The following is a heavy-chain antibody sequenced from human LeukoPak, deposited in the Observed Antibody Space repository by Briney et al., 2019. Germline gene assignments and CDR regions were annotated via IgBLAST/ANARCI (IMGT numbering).Heavy chain of an antibody. CDR2: IYYSGST. J-gene: IGHJ3*02. CDR3: ARETPSLYGSSSGFDI. D-gene: IGHD6-13*01. Sequence: SETLSLTCTVSGGSVSSGSYYWSWIRQPPGKGLEWIGYIYYSGSTNYNPSLKSRVTISVDTPKNQFSLKLSSVTAADTAVYYCARETPSLYGSSSGFDIWGQGTMVTVSS. V-gene: IGHV4-61*01. CDR1: GGSVSSGSYY.